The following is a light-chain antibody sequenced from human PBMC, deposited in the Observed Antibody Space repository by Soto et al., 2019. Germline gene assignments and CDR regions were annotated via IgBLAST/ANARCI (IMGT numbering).Light chain of an antibody. CDR2: GAS. CDR1: QSVSSSY. Sequence: EIVLTQSPGTLSLSPGERATLSCRASQSVSSSYLAWYQQKPGQAPRLLIYGASSRATGIPDRFSGSGSGRVLTVTNSRLEPDDCAVYFCQQYGNSPPNTFGQGTQVEIK. CDR3: QQYGNSPPNT. V-gene: IGKV3-20*01. J-gene: IGKJ2*01.